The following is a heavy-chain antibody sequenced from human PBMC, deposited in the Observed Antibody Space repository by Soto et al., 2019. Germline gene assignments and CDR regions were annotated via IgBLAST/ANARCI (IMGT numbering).Heavy chain of an antibody. CDR2: IIPTFGTA. CDR3: ARSETAGHRGFDI. J-gene: IGHJ3*02. CDR1: GGTFSSSA. Sequence: QVQLVQSGAEMREPGSSVKVSCKASGGTFSSSAINWLRQAPGPGPEWMGGIIPTFGTANYIEKFRGSVTITADTPTSRADIEVSSLTSEDTAMNFCARSETAGHRGFDIWGQGTRVTFSS. V-gene: IGHV1-69*06. D-gene: IGHD6-19*01.